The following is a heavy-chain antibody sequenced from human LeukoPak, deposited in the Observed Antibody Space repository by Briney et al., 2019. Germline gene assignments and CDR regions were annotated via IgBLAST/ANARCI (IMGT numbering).Heavy chain of an antibody. Sequence: GESLQISCQGFGFYFGSYWIAWVRQKPGKGLEWMGIVNPADSDTRYSPSFQGQVTISADKSISTAYLQWSSLKASDTAMYYCARHEGAVTKYGSGSFLDYWGQGTLVTVSS. J-gene: IGHJ4*02. D-gene: IGHD3-10*01. V-gene: IGHV5-51*01. CDR3: ARHEGAVTKYGSGSFLDY. CDR1: GFYFGSYW. CDR2: VNPADSDT.